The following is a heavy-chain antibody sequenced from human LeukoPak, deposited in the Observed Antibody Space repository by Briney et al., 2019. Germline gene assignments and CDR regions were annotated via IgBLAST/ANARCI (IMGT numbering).Heavy chain of an antibody. CDR1: GYTFTGYY. CDR3: ARGITILDYYYGMDV. J-gene: IGHJ6*02. D-gene: IGHD3-9*01. CDR2: INPNSGGT. V-gene: IGHV1-2*02. Sequence: ASVKVSCKASGYTFTGYYMHWVRQAPGQGLEWVGWINPNSGGTNYAQKFQGGVTMTRDTSISTAYMELSRLRSDDTAVYYCARGITILDYYYGMDVWGQGTTVTVSS.